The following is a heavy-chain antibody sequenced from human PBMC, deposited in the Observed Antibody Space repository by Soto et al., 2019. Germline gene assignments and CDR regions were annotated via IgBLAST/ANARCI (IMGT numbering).Heavy chain of an antibody. J-gene: IGHJ3*02. CDR1: GGSISSSSYY. CDR3: ARHARGYSYINAFDI. V-gene: IGHV4-39*01. CDR2: IYYSGST. Sequence: SETLSLTCTVSGGSISSSSYYWGWIRQPPGKGLEWIGSIYYSGSTYYNPSLKSRVTISVDTSKNQSSLKLSSVTAADTAVYYCARHARGYSYINAFDIWGQGTMVTVSS. D-gene: IGHD5-18*01.